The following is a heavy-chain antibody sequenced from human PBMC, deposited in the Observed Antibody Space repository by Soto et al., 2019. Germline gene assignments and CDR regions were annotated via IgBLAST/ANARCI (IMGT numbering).Heavy chain of an antibody. D-gene: IGHD6-19*01. Sequence: ASVKVSCKVSGYTLTELSMHWVRQAPGKGLEWMGGFDPEDGETIYAQKFQGRVTMTEDTSTDTAYMELSSLRSEDTAVYYCATDGGIAVAITYGMDVWGQGTTVTVSS. CDR1: GYTLTELS. V-gene: IGHV1-24*01. J-gene: IGHJ6*02. CDR2: FDPEDGET. CDR3: ATDGGIAVAITYGMDV.